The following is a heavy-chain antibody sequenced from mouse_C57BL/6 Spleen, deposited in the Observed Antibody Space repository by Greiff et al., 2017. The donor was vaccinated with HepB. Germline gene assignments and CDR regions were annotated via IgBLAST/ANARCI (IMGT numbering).Heavy chain of an antibody. Sequence: EVKLMESGPVLVKPGASVKMSCKASGYTFTDYYMNWVKQSHGKSLEWIGVINPYNGGTSYNQKFKGKATLTVDKSSSTAYMELNSLTSEDSAVYYCARRTTAVGGYFDYWGQGTTLTVSS. V-gene: IGHV1-19*01. CDR3: ARRTTAVGGYFDY. D-gene: IGHD1-1*01. CDR1: GYTFTDYY. CDR2: INPYNGGT. J-gene: IGHJ2*01.